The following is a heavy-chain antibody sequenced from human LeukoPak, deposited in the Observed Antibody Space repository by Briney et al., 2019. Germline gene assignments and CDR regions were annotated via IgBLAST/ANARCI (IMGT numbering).Heavy chain of an antibody. CDR3: ARIREVEMATVYFDY. D-gene: IGHD5-24*01. CDR1: GVSISSYY. J-gene: IGHJ4*02. V-gene: IGHV4-59*01. CDR2: IYYSGST. Sequence: SETLSLTCTVSGVSISSYYWSWIRQPPGKGLEWVGYIYYSGSTNYNPSLKSRVTISVDTSKNQFSLKLSSVTAADTAVYYCARIREVEMATVYFDYWGQGTLVTVSS.